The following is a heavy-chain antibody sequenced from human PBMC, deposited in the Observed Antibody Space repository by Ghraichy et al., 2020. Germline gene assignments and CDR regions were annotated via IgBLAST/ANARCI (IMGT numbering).Heavy chain of an antibody. V-gene: IGHV4-4*09. CDR2: IYTSGST. D-gene: IGHD6-19*01. CDR1: GGSISSYY. J-gene: IGHJ5*02. Sequence: SETLSLTCTVSGGSISSYYWSWIRQPPGKGLEWIGYIYTSGSTNYNPSLKSRVTISVDTSKNQFSLKLSSVTAADTAVYYCARLIIAVNNWFDPWGQGTLVTVSS. CDR3: ARLIIAVNNWFDP.